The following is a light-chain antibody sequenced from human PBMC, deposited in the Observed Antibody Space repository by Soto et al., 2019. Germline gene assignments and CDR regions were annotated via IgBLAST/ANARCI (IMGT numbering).Light chain of an antibody. CDR3: QQYGGSPTT. V-gene: IGKV3-20*01. J-gene: IGKJ1*01. Sequence: EIVLTQSPGTLSLSPGERATLSCRASERVSSIFLAWYQQKPGQAPRLLVYGASSRATGIPDRFSGSGSGTDLTLTISRLEPEDFAVYYCQQYGGSPTTFGQGTKVEVK. CDR1: ERVSSIF. CDR2: GAS.